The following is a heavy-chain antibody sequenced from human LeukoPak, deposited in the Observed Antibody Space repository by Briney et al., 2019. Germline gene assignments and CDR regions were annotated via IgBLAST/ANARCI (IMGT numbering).Heavy chain of an antibody. CDR2: IYYSGST. CDR3: ARVWFGELLWGPTDTNFDY. CDR1: GGSISSSSYY. D-gene: IGHD3-10*01. Sequence: PSETLSLTCTVSGGSISSSSYYWGWIRQPPGKGLEWIGSIYYSGSTYYNPSLKSRVTISVDTSKNQFSLKLSSVTAADTAVYYCARVWFGELLWGPTDTNFDYWGQGTLVTVSS. V-gene: IGHV4-39*07. J-gene: IGHJ4*02.